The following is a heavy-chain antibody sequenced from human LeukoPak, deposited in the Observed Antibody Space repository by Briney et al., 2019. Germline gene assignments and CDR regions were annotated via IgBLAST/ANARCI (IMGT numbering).Heavy chain of an antibody. V-gene: IGHV3-21*04. CDR3: AREKVVVAAGAFDI. J-gene: IGHJ3*02. Sequence: TGGSLRLSCAASGFTFSSYSMNWVRQAPGKGLEWVSSISSSSSYIYYADSVKGRFTISRDNAKNSLYLQMNSLRSDDTAVYYCAREKVVVAAGAFDIWGQGTMVTVSS. CDR2: ISSSSSYI. CDR1: GFTFSSYS. D-gene: IGHD2-15*01.